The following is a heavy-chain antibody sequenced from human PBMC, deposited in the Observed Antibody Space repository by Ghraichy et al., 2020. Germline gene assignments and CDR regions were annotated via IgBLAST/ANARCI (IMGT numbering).Heavy chain of an antibody. CDR3: ATYTYSGYKTPPIDY. CDR2: ISGSGGST. Sequence: GGSLRLSCAASGFTFSSYAMSWVRQAPGKGLEWVSAISGSGGSTYYADSVKGRFTISRDNSKNTLYLQMNSLRAEDTAVYYCATYTYSGYKTPPIDYWGQGTLVTVSS. V-gene: IGHV3-23*01. J-gene: IGHJ4*02. D-gene: IGHD5-12*01. CDR1: GFTFSSYA.